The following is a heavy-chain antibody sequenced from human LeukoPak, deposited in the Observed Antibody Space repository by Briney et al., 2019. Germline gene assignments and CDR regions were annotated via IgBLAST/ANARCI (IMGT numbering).Heavy chain of an antibody. Sequence: ASVKVSCKASGGTFSSYAISWVRQAPGQGPEWMGLINHRGDITTSAQRFQDRITMTRDTSTSTDYMELRSLTSEDTAVYYCARGNGSRWPHYHYMDVWGKGTTVIVSS. D-gene: IGHD6-13*01. CDR1: GGTFSSYA. J-gene: IGHJ6*03. V-gene: IGHV1-46*01. CDR3: ARGNGSRWPHYHYMDV. CDR2: INHRGDIT.